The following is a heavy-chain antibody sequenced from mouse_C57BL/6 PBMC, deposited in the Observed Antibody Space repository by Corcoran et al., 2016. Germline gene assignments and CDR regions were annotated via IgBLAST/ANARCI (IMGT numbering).Heavy chain of an antibody. Sequence: QNQLVQYGPEQKKPGETVKISCKDSGYNFTTYGMSWVKQAPGKGLKWMGWINTYSGVPTYADDFKGRFAFSLETSASTAYLQINNLKNEDTATYFCARKGASGYWGNGTTLTVSS. CDR2: INTYSGVP. CDR1: GYNFTTYG. J-gene: IGHJ2*01. V-gene: IGHV9-3*01. D-gene: IGHD3-1*01. CDR3: ARKGASGY.